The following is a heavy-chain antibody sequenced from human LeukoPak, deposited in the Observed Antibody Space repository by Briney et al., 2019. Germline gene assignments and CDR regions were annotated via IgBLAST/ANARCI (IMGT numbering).Heavy chain of an antibody. CDR1: GYTFTGYY. J-gene: IGHJ5*02. CDR2: INPNSGGT. Sequence: APVKVSCKASGYTFTGYYMHWVRQAPGQGLEWMGWINPNSGGTNYAQKFQGRVTMTRDTSISTAYMELSRLRSDDTAVYYCARDVDYDILTGSSYNWFDPWGQGTLVTVSS. CDR3: ARDVDYDILTGSSYNWFDP. V-gene: IGHV1-2*02. D-gene: IGHD3-9*01.